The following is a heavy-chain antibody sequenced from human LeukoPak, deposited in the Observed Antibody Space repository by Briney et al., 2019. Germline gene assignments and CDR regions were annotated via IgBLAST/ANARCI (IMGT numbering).Heavy chain of an antibody. J-gene: IGHJ4*02. CDR2: IYYSGST. CDR3: ARGEVQQLAFDY. Sequence: PSETLSLTCTVSGGSISSYYWGWIRQPPGKGLEWIGSIYYSGSTYYNPSLKSRVTISVDTSKNQFSLKLSSVTAADTAVYYCARGEVQQLAFDYWGQGTLVTVSS. V-gene: IGHV4-39*07. D-gene: IGHD6-13*01. CDR1: GGSISSYY.